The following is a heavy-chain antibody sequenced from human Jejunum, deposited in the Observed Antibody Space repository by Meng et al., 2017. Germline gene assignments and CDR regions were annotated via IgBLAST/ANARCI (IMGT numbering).Heavy chain of an antibody. CDR1: GFTFSNSY. CDR2: IKRKTDGGTI. Sequence: GESLKISCAVSGFTFSNSYMSWVRQAPGKGLEWVGRIKRKTDGGTIDYAAPVKGRFTISRDDSENTLFLDMNSLKTEDTAMYYCGTGSAFDIWGRGKMVTVAS. J-gene: IGHJ3*02. CDR3: GTGSAFDI. V-gene: IGHV3-15*01. D-gene: IGHD3/OR15-3a*01.